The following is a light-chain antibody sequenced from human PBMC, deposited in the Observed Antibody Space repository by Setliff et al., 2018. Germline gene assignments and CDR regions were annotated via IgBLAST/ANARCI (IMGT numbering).Light chain of an antibody. J-gene: IGLJ1*01. CDR2: TND. V-gene: IGLV1-44*01. CDR1: NSNIGSNA. CDR3: AAWDDNLSGYV. Sequence: ALTQPPSASGTPGQRVTISCSGRNSNIGSNAVSWYNQLPGSAPKLLIYTNDQRSSGVPDRFSGSKSGASASLAITGLQSEDEADYYCAAWDDNLSGYVFGTGTKVTVL.